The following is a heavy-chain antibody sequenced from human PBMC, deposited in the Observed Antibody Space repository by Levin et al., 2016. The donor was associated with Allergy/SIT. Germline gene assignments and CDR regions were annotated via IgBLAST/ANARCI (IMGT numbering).Heavy chain of an antibody. V-gene: IGHV4-30-2*01. Sequence: WIRQPPGKGLEWIGYIYHSGSTYYNPSLKSRVTISVDRSKNQFSLKLSSVTAADTAVYYCARAPRGYCSSTSCYPYYYGMDVWGQGTTVTVSS. D-gene: IGHD2-2*01. CDR3: ARAPRGYCSSTSCYPYYYGMDV. J-gene: IGHJ6*02. CDR2: IYHSGST.